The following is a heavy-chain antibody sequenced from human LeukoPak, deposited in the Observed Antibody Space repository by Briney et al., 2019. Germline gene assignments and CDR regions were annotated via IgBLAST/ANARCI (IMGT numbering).Heavy chain of an antibody. D-gene: IGHD6-13*01. CDR2: ISGSGGST. Sequence: GGSLRLYCAASGFTFSNYVMTWVRQGPGKGLEWVSGISGSGGSTYYADSVKGRFTISRDNSKNTLYLQMNSLTVEDTAVYYCAKRGLYSSTWYGFDYWGQGTLVTVSS. CDR1: GFTFSNYV. J-gene: IGHJ4*02. V-gene: IGHV3-23*01. CDR3: AKRGLYSSTWYGFDY.